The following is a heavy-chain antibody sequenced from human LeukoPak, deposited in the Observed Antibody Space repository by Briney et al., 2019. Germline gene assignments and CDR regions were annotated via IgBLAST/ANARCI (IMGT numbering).Heavy chain of an antibody. CDR3: ARDTAYYDSSGYYYGGRSFDF. J-gene: IGHJ4*02. CDR1: DDSITMYY. CDR2: IYYRGNT. Sequence: SETLSLTCSVSDDSITMYYWSWIRQPPGKGLEWIASIYYRGNTNYNPSLKSRVTMSADTSKNQVSLKLSSVTAADTAVYYCARDTAYYDSSGYYYGGRSFDFWGQGTLLTVSS. V-gene: IGHV4-59*01. D-gene: IGHD3-22*01.